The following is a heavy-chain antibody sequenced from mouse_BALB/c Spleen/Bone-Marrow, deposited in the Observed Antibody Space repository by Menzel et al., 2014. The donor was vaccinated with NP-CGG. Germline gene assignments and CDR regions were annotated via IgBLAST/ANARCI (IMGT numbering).Heavy chain of an antibody. D-gene: IGHD1-1*01. CDR1: GYTFTSYT. Sequence: VQLVGSGAELARPGASVKMSCKASGYTFTSYTMHWVKQRPGQGLEWIGYINPSSGYTNYNQKFKDKATLTADKSSSTAYMQLSSLTSEDSALYYCARSLRWYFDVWGAGTTVTVSS. J-gene: IGHJ1*01. CDR2: INPSSGYT. V-gene: IGHV1-4*01. CDR3: ARSLRWYFDV.